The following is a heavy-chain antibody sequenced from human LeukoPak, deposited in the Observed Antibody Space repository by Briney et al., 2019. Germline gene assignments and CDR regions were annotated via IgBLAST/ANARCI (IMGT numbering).Heavy chain of an antibody. CDR1: GFTFSSYA. CDR2: IHGGDTT. Sequence: GGSLRLSCAASGFTFSSYAMYWVRQAPGKGLEWVSVIHGGDTTHYADSVKGRFIISSDNSKNTVYLQMNDLRAEDTAVYYCARDPDWGCILHSWGQGILVTASS. J-gene: IGHJ4*02. D-gene: IGHD7-27*01. CDR3: ARDPDWGCILHS. V-gene: IGHV3-66*01.